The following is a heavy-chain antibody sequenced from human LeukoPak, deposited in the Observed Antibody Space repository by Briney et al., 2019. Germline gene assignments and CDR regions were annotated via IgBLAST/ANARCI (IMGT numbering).Heavy chain of an antibody. D-gene: IGHD6-19*01. J-gene: IGHJ4*02. CDR1: GFVFSDYS. CDR3: ASLPGAVAVDY. Sequence: GGSLRLSCTASGFVFSDYSMNCVRQGPGKGLEWRSYIIRDSGTIYYAYSVKGRFTISRDNARNSLFLQMSRLRAEDTAVYYCASLPGAVAVDYWGQGTLVTVSS. CDR2: IIRDSGTI. V-gene: IGHV3-48*01.